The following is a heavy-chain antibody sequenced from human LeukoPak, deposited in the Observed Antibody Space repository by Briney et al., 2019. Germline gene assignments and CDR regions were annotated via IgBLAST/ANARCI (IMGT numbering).Heavy chain of an antibody. V-gene: IGHV3-7*01. CDR1: GFTFSSYW. D-gene: IGHD3-10*01. Sequence: GGSLRLSCAASGFTFSSYWMSWVRQAPGKGLEWVANIKQDGSEKYYVDSVKGRFTISRDNAKNSLYLQMNSLRAEDTAVYYCARGSNYGSGSYLLFDYWGQGTLVTVSS. CDR2: IKQDGSEK. J-gene: IGHJ4*02. CDR3: ARGSNYGSGSYLLFDY.